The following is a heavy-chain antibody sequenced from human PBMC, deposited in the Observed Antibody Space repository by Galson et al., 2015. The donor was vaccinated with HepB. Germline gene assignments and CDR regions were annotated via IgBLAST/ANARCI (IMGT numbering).Heavy chain of an antibody. Sequence: SLRLSCAASGFTFSSYGMHWVRQAPGKGLEWVAFIRYDGSNKYYADSVKGRFTISRHNAKNSLYLQMNSLRAEDTAVYYCARGGWYYYDSSGYYCSYWGQGTLVTVSS. V-gene: IGHV3-30*02. CDR3: ARGGWYYYDSSGYYCSY. D-gene: IGHD3-22*01. CDR2: IRYDGSNK. J-gene: IGHJ4*02. CDR1: GFTFSSYG.